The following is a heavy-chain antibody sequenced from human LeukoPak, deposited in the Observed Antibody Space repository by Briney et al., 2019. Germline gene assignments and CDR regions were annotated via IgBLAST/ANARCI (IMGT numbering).Heavy chain of an antibody. J-gene: IGHJ4*02. CDR1: GGSISSYY. CDR3: ARQPGGEMANPLDY. V-gene: IGHV4-59*08. CDR2: IIYSGGT. D-gene: IGHD5-24*01. Sequence: SETLSLTCTVSGGSISSYYWSWIRQPPGKGLEWIGYIIYSGGTNYNPSLKSRVTISVDTSKNQFSLKLSSVTAADTAVYFCARQPGGEMANPLDYWGQGTLVTVSS.